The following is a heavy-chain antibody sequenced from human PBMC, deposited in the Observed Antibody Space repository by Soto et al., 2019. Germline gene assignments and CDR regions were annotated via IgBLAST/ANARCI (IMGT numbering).Heavy chain of an antibody. V-gene: IGHV4-30-4*01. CDR1: GGSISIGDYY. CDR3: ARDPHISWSYGMDV. J-gene: IGHJ6*02. Sequence: QVQLQESGPGLVKPSQTLSLTCTVSGGSISIGDYYCSWIRQPPGKGLEWIGYIYYSGSTYYNPSLKSRVNISVDTSKNQFSLKLSSVTAADTAVYYCARDPHISWSYGMDVWGQGTTVTVSS. CDR2: IYYSGST.